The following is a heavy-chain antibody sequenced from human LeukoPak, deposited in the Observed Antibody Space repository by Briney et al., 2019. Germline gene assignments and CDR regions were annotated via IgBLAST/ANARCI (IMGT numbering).Heavy chain of an antibody. CDR3: ARDSRPSYSSSSGSGWFDP. D-gene: IGHD6-6*01. Sequence: GGSLRLSCAASGFTFSSYSMNWVRQAPGKGLEWVSSISSSSSYIYYADSVEGRFTISRDNAKNSLYLQMNSLRAEDTAVYYCARDSRPSYSSSSGSGWFDPWGQGTLVTVSS. V-gene: IGHV3-21*01. CDR1: GFTFSSYS. J-gene: IGHJ5*02. CDR2: ISSSSSYI.